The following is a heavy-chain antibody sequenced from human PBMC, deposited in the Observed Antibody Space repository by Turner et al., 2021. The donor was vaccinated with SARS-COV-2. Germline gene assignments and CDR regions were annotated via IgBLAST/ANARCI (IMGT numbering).Heavy chain of an antibody. CDR1: GGSISSYY. D-gene: IGHD6-13*01. J-gene: IGHJ4*02. V-gene: IGHV4-59*01. CDR2: IYYSGST. CDR3: AIADWQLAHDY. Sequence: QVQLQESGPGLVKPWETLSLTCTVSGGSISSYYWSWIRQPPGKGLEWIGYIYYSGSTKYNPSLKSRVTISVDTSKNQFSLKLPSVTAADTAVYYCAIADWQLAHDYWGQGILVTVSS.